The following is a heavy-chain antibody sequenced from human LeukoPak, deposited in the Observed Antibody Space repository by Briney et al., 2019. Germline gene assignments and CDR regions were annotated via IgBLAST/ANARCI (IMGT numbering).Heavy chain of an antibody. Sequence: SQTLSLTCTVSGGSISSGGYYWSWIRQHPGKGLEGIGYIYYSGSTYDHPAPKSQVTRTVDTSKNQFSLKLSSVTAEDTAVYYCAKDSNTPGYSSSWYLPGYWFDPWGQGTLVTVSS. J-gene: IGHJ5*02. D-gene: IGHD6-13*01. V-gene: IGHV4-31*01. CDR3: AKDSNTPGYSSSWYLPGYWFDP. CDR1: GGSISSGGYY. CDR2: IYYSGST.